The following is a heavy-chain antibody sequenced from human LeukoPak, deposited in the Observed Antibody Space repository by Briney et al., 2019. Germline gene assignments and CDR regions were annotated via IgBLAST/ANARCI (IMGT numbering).Heavy chain of an antibody. CDR1: GFTFSNYW. CDR2: IKEDGGVK. J-gene: IGHJ4*02. CDR3: ARIGYSSSSTDY. D-gene: IGHD6-6*01. Sequence: GGSLRLSCAAFGFTFSNYWMSWVRQAPGKGLEWVANIKEDGGVKYYVDFVKGRFTISRDNAKNSVYLQMNSLGAEDTAVYYCARIGYSSSSTDYWGQGTLVIVSS. V-gene: IGHV3-7*01.